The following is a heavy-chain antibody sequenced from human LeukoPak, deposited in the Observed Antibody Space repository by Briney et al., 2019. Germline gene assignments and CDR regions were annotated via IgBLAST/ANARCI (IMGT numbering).Heavy chain of an antibody. J-gene: IGHJ4*02. Sequence: PSETLSLTCTVSGGSISSYYWSWIRQPPGKGLGWIGYIYYSGSTNYNPSLKSRVTISVDTSKNQFSLKLSSVTAADTAVYYCARGPGYSSGWYIFDYWGQGTLVTVSS. V-gene: IGHV4-59*13. D-gene: IGHD6-19*01. CDR1: GGSISSYY. CDR3: ARGPGYSSGWYIFDY. CDR2: IYYSGST.